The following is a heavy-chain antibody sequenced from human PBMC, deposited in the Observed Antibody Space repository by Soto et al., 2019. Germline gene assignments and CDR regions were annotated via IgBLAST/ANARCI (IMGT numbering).Heavy chain of an antibody. D-gene: IGHD3-16*01. V-gene: IGHV5-51*01. J-gene: IGHJ4*02. CDR3: TRLITPVGGRPS. CDR2: IYPGDSDT. Sequence: PGESLKISCKGSGYIFTDYWIAWVRQMPGKAPEWMGIIYPGDSDTRYSPSFKGQVTISADKSINTAYLQWSSLKASDTAMYYCTRLITPVGGRPSWGQGTLVTSPQ. CDR1: GYIFTDYW.